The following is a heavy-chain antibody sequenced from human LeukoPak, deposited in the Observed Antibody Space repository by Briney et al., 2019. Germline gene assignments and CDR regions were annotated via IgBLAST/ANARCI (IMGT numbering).Heavy chain of an antibody. CDR2: IIPIFGTA. CDR1: GGTFSSYA. D-gene: IGHD6-19*01. J-gene: IGHJ4*02. CDR3: ARDRGSSSGWYGNDY. Sequence: SVKVSCKASGGTFSSYAISWVRQAPGQGLEWMGGIIPIFGTANYAQKFQGRVTITADESTSTVYMELSSLRSEDTAVYYCARDRGSSSGWYGNDYWGQGTLVTVSS. V-gene: IGHV1-69*13.